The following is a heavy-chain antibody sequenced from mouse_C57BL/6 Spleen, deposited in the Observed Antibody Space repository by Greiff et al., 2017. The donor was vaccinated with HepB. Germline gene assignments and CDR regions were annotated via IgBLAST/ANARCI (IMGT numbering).Heavy chain of an antibody. J-gene: IGHJ1*03. CDR1: GYTFTSYW. D-gene: IGHD1-1*01. V-gene: IGHV1-7*01. CDR2: INPSSGYT. Sequence: QVQLKESGAELAKPGASVKLSCKASGYTFTSYWMHWVKQRPGQGLEWIGYINPSSGYTKYNQKFKDKATLTADKSSSTAYMQLSSLTYGDSAVYYCARPPTVVAPYWYFDVWGTGTTVTVSS. CDR3: ARPPTVVAPYWYFDV.